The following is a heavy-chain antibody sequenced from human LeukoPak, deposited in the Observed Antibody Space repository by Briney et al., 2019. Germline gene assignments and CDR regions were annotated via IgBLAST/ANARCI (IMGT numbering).Heavy chain of an antibody. CDR3: ARLQTRYYYYMDV. CDR2: IYHSGST. CDR1: GYSISSGYY. V-gene: IGHV4-38-2*02. D-gene: IGHD5-24*01. J-gene: IGHJ6*03. Sequence: SETLSLTCTVSGYSISSGYYWGWIRQPPGKGLEWIGSIYHSGSTYYNPSLKSRVTISVDTSKNQFSLKLSSVTAADTAVYYCARLQTRYYYYMDVWGKGTTVTVSS.